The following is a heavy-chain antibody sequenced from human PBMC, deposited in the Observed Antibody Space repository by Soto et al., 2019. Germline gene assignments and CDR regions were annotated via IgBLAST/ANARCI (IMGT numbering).Heavy chain of an antibody. D-gene: IGHD3-9*01. J-gene: IGHJ4*02. CDR2: ISYDGSNK. CDR3: ARDTYYDILTGYYNFDY. CDR1: GFTFSSYA. Sequence: PGGSLRLSCAASGFTFSSYAMHWVRQAPGKGLEWVAVISYDGSNKYYADSVKGRFTISRDNSKNTLYLQMNSLRAEDTAVYYCARDTYYDILTGYYNFDYWGQGTLVNVSS. V-gene: IGHV3-30-3*01.